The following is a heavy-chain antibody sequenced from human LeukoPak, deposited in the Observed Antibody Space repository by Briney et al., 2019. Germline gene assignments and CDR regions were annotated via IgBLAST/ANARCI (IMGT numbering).Heavy chain of an antibody. CDR2: IYYSGST. CDR3: ARDSSSRYYYYGMDV. J-gene: IGHJ6*02. V-gene: IGHV4-31*03. CDR1: GGSISSGGYY. D-gene: IGHD6-13*01. Sequence: SQTLSLTCTVSGGSISSGGYYWSWIRQHPGKGLEWIGYIYYSGSTYYNPPLKSRVTISVDTSKNQFSLKLSSVTAADTAVYYCARDSSSRYYYYGMDVWGQGTTVTVSS.